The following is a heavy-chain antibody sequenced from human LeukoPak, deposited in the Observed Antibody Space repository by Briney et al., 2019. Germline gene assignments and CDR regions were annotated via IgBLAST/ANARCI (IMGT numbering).Heavy chain of an antibody. CDR1: GGSIISSTYY. CDR2: IYFSGST. J-gene: IGHJ4*02. V-gene: IGHV4-39*01. Sequence: SETLSLTCTVSGGSIISSTYYWGRIRQPPGKGLEWIGNIYFSGSTYYNPSLKSRVTISVDTSRNQFSLKLSSVTAADTAVYYCASQLNQWLIDYWGQGTLVTVSS. D-gene: IGHD6-19*01. CDR3: ASQLNQWLIDY.